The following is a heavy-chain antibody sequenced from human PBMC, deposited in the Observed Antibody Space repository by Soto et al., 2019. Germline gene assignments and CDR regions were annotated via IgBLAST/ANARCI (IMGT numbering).Heavy chain of an antibody. CDR1: GFTFSSYA. V-gene: IGHV3-23*01. J-gene: IGHJ4*02. CDR3: AKDPPPSSWWFPHF. CDR2: ISGSGGST. D-gene: IGHD2-15*01. Sequence: GVSLRLSCAASGFTFSSYAMIWFRQAPGKGREWVSAISGSGGSTYYADSVKGRFTISRDNSKNTLYLQMNSLRAEDTAVYYCAKDPPPSSWWFPHFWGQGTLVTVS.